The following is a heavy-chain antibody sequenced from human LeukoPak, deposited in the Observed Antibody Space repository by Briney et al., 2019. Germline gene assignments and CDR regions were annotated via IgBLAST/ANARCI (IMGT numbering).Heavy chain of an antibody. D-gene: IGHD5-12*01. V-gene: IGHV4-34*01. CDR3: ARSRGYGPSFDY. CDR2: IHHRGST. J-gene: IGHJ4*02. CDR1: GGSFSGYY. Sequence: SETLSLTCAVYGGSFSGYYWSWIRQPPGKGLEWIGSIHHRGSTYYNPSLKSRVTISVDTSKNQFSLKLSSVTAADAAVYYCARSRGYGPSFDYWGQGTLVTVSS.